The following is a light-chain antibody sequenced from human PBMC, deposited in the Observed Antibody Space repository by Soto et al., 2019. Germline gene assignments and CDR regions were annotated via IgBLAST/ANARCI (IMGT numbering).Light chain of an antibody. V-gene: IGKV1-5*01. Sequence: DFQMTQSPSTLSASVGDRVTITCRASQNIDKWLAWYQQKPGKAPNLLICDASDLQEGVPSRFSGSGSGTEFTLTISSLQPDDCAIYYCQQYNNESYTFGQGTKLEIK. CDR2: DAS. CDR3: QQYNNESYT. J-gene: IGKJ2*01. CDR1: QNIDKW.